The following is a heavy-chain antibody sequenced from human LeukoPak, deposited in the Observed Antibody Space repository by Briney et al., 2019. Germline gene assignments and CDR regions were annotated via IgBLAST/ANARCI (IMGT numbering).Heavy chain of an antibody. D-gene: IGHD2-15*01. CDR2: IIPSSGVA. V-gene: IGHV1-69*02. J-gene: IGHJ3*02. CDR1: GDTLSTYT. CDR3: ARVNCSRASCYWPGVLDI. Sequence: ASVKVSCKASGDTLSTYTIYWVRQDPRQGLEWLGRIIPSSGVATYAPKFQGRVTMTADKSTSTAYMELSSLRSDDTAVYYCARVNCSRASCYWPGVLDIWGQGTVVTVSS.